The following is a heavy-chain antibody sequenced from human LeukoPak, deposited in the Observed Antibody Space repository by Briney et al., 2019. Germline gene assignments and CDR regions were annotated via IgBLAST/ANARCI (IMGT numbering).Heavy chain of an antibody. V-gene: IGHV3-7*04. J-gene: IGHJ4*02. CDR2: IKQDGSEK. CDR1: GFTFSSYW. Sequence: GGSLRLSCAASGFTFSSYWMTWVRQAPGKGLEWVANIKQDGSEKYYVDSVKGRFTISRDNAKNSVYLQMNSLRAEDTAVYYCARDTRWGGEDFGFWGQGTLVTVPS. CDR3: ARDTRWGGEDFGF. D-gene: IGHD2-2*01.